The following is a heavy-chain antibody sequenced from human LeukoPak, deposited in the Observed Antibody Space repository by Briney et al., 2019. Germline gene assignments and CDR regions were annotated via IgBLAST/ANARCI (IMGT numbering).Heavy chain of an antibody. J-gene: IGHJ4*02. CDR3: VRDWGYDSSGYWQKYFDT. CDR1: GFTFDDYG. CDR2: INWNGGST. V-gene: IGHV3-20*04. Sequence: GGSLRLSCAASGFTFDDYGMSWVRQAPGKGLEWVSGINWNGGSTGYADSVKGRFTISRDNAKNTLYLQMNSLRAEDTAVYYCVRDWGYDSSGYWQKYFDTWGREPWSPSPQ. D-gene: IGHD3-22*01.